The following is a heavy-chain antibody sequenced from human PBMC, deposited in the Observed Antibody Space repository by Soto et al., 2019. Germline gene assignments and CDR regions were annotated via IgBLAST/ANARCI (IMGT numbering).Heavy chain of an antibody. V-gene: IGHV3-30-3*01. Sequence: GGSLRLSCAASGFTFSSYAMHWVRQAPGKGLEWVAVISYDGSNKYYADSVKGRFTISRDNSKNTLYLQMNSLRAEDTAVYYCARDRYDSSGYNFDYWGQGTLVTV. D-gene: IGHD3-22*01. CDR3: ARDRYDSSGYNFDY. CDR2: ISYDGSNK. CDR1: GFTFSSYA. J-gene: IGHJ4*02.